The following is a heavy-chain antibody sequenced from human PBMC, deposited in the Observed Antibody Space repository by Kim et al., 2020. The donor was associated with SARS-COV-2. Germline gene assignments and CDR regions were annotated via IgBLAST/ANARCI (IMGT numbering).Heavy chain of an antibody. J-gene: IGHJ5*02. CDR1: GASVTTYY. CDR3: ARHGSWFDP. V-gene: IGHV4-4*07. CDR2: IYTSGNT. D-gene: IGHD3-10*01. Sequence: SETLSLTCTVSGASVTTYYWTRIRQSAGKGLEWIGRIYTSGNTTYNPSLKSRVTMSLDTSKNHFSLKLSSVTAADTAVYYCARHGSWFDPWGQGIVVTVSS.